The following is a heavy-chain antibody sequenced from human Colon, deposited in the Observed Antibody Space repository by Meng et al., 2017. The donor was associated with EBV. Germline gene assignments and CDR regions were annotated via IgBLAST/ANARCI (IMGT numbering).Heavy chain of an antibody. D-gene: IGHD7-27*01. V-gene: IGHV4-39*01. CDR1: GVSISGSGCY. J-gene: IGHJ2*01. CDR2: IYYSGRT. Sequence: RLQCALPRLVTPSGTTSTTFSVPGVSISGSGCYVGWIHQPPGKGLEWIGSIYYSGRTYYNPSLKSRVTISVDTSKNQFSLKLSSVTAADTAVYYGASPLGILGIVDLWGRGTLVTVSS. CDR3: ASPLGILGIVDL.